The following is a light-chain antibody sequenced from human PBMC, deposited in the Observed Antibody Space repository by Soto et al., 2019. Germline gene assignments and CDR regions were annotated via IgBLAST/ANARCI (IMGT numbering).Light chain of an antibody. CDR3: QQDGIPP. CDR2: GAS. CDR1: QSVSSNY. Sequence: EIVLTQSPGTLSLSPGERATLSCRASQSVSSNYLAWYQQTPGQAPRLLIYGASNRATGIPDRFSGSGTGTDFTLNTSRQEHEGFAVYYYQQDGIPPFGQEKQLEIK. V-gene: IGKV3-20*01. J-gene: IGKJ5*01.